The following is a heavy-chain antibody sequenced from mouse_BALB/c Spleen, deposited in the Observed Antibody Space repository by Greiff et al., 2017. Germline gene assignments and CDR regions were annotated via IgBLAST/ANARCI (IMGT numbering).Heavy chain of an antibody. Sequence: VHVKQSGPSLVKPSQTLSLTCSVTGDSITSGYWNWIRKFPGNKLEYMGYISYSGSTYYNPSLKSRISITRDTSKNQYYLQLNSVTTEDTATYYCARSAYYYGNSLAYWGQGTLVTVSA. CDR3: ARSAYYYGNSLAY. J-gene: IGHJ3*01. CDR2: ISYSGST. D-gene: IGHD1-1*02. V-gene: IGHV3-8*02. CDR1: GDSITSGY.